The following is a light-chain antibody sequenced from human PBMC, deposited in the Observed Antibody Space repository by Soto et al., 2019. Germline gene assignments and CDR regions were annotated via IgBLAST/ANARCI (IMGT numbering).Light chain of an antibody. Sequence: DIQMTQSPSSLSASVEDRVTITCRASENINTDLNWFQQKPGTAPKLLIFAASGLQSWVPSRFSGRGSGTEFTLTISSLQPDDIATYFCQQSYSLPYTFGQGTKLEIK. CDR2: AAS. CDR3: QQSYSLPYT. J-gene: IGKJ2*01. V-gene: IGKV1-39*01. CDR1: ENINTD.